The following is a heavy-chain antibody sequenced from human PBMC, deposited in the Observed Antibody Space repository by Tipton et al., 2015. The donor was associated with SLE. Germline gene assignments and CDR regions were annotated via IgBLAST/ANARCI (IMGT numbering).Heavy chain of an antibody. CDR3: ARLVHDYSNWFDP. J-gene: IGHJ5*02. CDR1: GGSISSGSYY. CDR2: IYYSGST. D-gene: IGHD4-11*01. Sequence: TLSLTCTVSGGSISSGSYYWSWIRQHPGKGLEWIGYIYYSGSTYYNPSLKSRVTISVDTSKNQCSLKLSSVTAADTAVYYCARLVHDYSNWFDPWGQGTLVTVAA. V-gene: IGHV4-31*03.